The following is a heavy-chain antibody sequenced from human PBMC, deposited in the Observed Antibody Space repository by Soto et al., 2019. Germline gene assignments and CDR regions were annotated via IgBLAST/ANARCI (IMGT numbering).Heavy chain of an antibody. CDR1: GGTFSSYT. J-gene: IGHJ4*02. CDR3: ARDIRGGSYCGSNFGY. D-gene: IGHD1-26*01. Sequence: QVQLVQSGAEVKKPGSSVKVSCKASGGTFSSYTISWVRQAPGQGLEWMGRIIPILGIANYAQKFQGRVTITADKSTSXAYMELSSLRSEDTAVYYCARDIRGGSYCGSNFGYWGQGTLVTVSS. CDR2: IIPILGIA. V-gene: IGHV1-69*08.